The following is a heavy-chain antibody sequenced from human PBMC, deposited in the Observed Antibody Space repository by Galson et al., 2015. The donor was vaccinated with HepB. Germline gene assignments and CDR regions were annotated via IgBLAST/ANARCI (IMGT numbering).Heavy chain of an antibody. CDR1: GYTFTSYG. V-gene: IGHV1-18*01. CDR2: ISAYNGNT. J-gene: IGHJ6*03. D-gene: IGHD4-23*01. CDR3: ARRPSTPNGYGGNSPYYYYMDV. Sequence: SVKVSCKASGYTFTSYGISWVRQAPGQGLEWMGWISAYNGNTNYAQKLQGRVTMTTDTSTSTAYMELRSLRSDDTAVYYCARRPSTPNGYGGNSPYYYYMDVWGKGTTVTVSS.